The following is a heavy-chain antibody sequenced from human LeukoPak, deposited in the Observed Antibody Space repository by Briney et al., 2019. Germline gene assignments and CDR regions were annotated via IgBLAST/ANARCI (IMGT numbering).Heavy chain of an antibody. CDR1: GFTFSSYA. CDR2: ISSSSSYI. V-gene: IGHV3-23*01. J-gene: IGHJ4*02. Sequence: GGSLRLSCAASGFTFSSYAMSWVRQAPGKGLEWVSSISSSSSYIYYADSVKGRFTISRDNSKNTLHLQMNSLRAEDTAVYYCAKAIWFGALGYDYWGQGTLVTVSS. CDR3: AKAIWFGALGYDY. D-gene: IGHD3-10*01.